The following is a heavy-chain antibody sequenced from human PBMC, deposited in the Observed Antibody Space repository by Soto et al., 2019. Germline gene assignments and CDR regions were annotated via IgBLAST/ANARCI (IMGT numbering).Heavy chain of an antibody. V-gene: IGHV4-59*01. J-gene: IGHJ6*02. D-gene: IGHD2-2*01. CDR3: ARVRGYCISTSCLGLAV. Sequence: QVQLQESGPGLVKPSETLSLTCTVSGGSISSYYWSWIRQPPGKGLEWIGYIYYSGSTNYNPSLKSRVTISVDTPTNQFSLKLSSVTAADTAVYYCARVRGYCISTSCLGLAVWGQGTTVTVSS. CDR2: IYYSGST. CDR1: GGSISSYY.